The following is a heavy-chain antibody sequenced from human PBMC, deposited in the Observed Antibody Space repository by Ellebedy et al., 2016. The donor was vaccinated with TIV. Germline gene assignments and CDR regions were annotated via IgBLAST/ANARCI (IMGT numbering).Heavy chain of an antibody. CDR1: GFTFSSFA. CDR3: AKVAVATIRHGMDV. Sequence: GGSLRLSXAASGFTFSSFAMNWVRQAPGKGLEWVSTVSASGGRTYYADSVKGRFTISRDNAKSTLYLQMNNLRAEDTAVYCAKVAVATIRHGMDVWGQGTTVTVSS. CDR2: VSASGGRT. J-gene: IGHJ6*02. D-gene: IGHD5-12*01. V-gene: IGHV3-23*01.